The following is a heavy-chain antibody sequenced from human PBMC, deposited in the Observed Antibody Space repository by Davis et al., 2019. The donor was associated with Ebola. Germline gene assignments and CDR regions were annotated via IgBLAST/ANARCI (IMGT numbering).Heavy chain of an antibody. CDR1: GFPSSSYA. J-gene: IGHJ3*02. CDR2: ISGSGGST. CDR3: AKDISWEPMEYDAFDI. Sequence: PGGPLRPSFPAPGFPSSSYAMSRVRQAPGKGLEWVSAISGSGGSTYYADSVKGRFTISRDNSKNTLYLQMNSLRAEDTAVYYCAKDISWEPMEYDAFDIWGQGTMVTVSS. D-gene: IGHD1-26*01. V-gene: IGHV3-23*01.